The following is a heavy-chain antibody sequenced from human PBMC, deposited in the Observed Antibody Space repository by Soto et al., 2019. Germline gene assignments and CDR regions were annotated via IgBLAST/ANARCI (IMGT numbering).Heavy chain of an antibody. CDR3: AREMVVTYAFDI. Sequence: QVQLVESGGGVVQPGRSLRLSCAASGFTFSSYAMHWVRQAPGKGLEWVAVISYDGSNKYYADSVKGRFTISRDNSKNTLYLQMNSLRAEDTAVYYCAREMVVTYAFDIWGQGTMVTVSS. J-gene: IGHJ3*02. CDR1: GFTFSSYA. V-gene: IGHV3-30-3*01. D-gene: IGHD2-21*02. CDR2: ISYDGSNK.